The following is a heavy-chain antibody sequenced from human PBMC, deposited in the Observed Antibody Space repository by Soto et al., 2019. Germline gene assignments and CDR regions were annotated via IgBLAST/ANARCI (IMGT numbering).Heavy chain of an antibody. J-gene: IGHJ6*02. CDR2: INPNSGGT. CDR3: ASCSAVVVPAAMESYYYYGMDV. D-gene: IGHD2-2*01. V-gene: IGHV1-2*02. Sequence: GASVKVSCKASGYTFTGYYMHWVRQAPGQGLEWMGWINPNSGGTNYAQKFQGRVTMTRDTSISTAYMELSRLRSDDTAVYYCASCSAVVVPAAMESYYYYGMDVWGQGTTVTVSS. CDR1: GYTFTGYY.